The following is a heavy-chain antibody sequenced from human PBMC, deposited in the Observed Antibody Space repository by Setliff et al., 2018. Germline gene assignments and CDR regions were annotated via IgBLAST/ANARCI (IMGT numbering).Heavy chain of an antibody. D-gene: IGHD4-17*01. J-gene: IGHJ2*01. CDR2: IHHSGST. CDR1: GGSFSDYW. Sequence: PLETLSLTCAVSGGSFSDYWWSWIRQLPGKGLEWIAEIHHSGSTNFHPSLKSRVAISVDPSKNQFYLNLRSVTAADTAVYFCARGTKTMVINYWYFDVWGRGTPVTVSS. V-gene: IGHV4-34*01. CDR3: ARGTKTMVINYWYFDV.